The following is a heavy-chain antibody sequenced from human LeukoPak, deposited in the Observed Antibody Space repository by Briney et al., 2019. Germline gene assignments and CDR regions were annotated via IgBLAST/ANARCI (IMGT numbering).Heavy chain of an antibody. J-gene: IGHJ4*01. V-gene: IGHV3-7*01. Sequence: GGSLRLSCAASGFTFSDYWMNWVRLAPGKGLEWVASIRQDGSEKSYVDSVKGRFTISRDNTWNSLYLQMNSLGAEDTAVYYCARDGTAPGLYFDLWGQGTLVTVSS. D-gene: IGHD1/OR15-1a*01. CDR1: GFTFSDYW. CDR2: IRQDGSEK. CDR3: ARDGTAPGLYFDL.